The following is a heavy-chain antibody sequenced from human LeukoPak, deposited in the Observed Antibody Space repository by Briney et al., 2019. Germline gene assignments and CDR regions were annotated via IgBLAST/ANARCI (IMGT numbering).Heavy chain of an antibody. J-gene: IGHJ6*02. Sequence: ASVKVSCKASGYTFTDYYIHWVRQAPGQGLEWMGLINPNNGDTGSAQKFQGRVTVTRDTSISTAYMELSRLISDDTAVYYCAREALGQQQHDMDVWGQGTTVTVSS. V-gene: IGHV1-2*02. D-gene: IGHD6-13*01. CDR3: AREALGQQQHDMDV. CDR2: INPNNGDT. CDR1: GYTFTDYY.